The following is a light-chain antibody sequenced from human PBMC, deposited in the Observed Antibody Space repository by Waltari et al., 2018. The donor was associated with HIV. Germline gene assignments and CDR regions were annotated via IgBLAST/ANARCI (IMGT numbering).Light chain of an antibody. CDR3: SSYTTKNFLT. CDR2: EVN. J-gene: IGLJ2*01. CDR1: PSDIDPLNS. Sequence: QSALTQPASVSGSPGQSITISCTGPPSDIDPLNSVSWYQQHAGDAPKLIFFEVNLRPAGVSDRFSATKSGNTASLTISDLQAEDEADYFCSSYTTKNFLTFGGGTKLTVL. V-gene: IGLV2-14*01.